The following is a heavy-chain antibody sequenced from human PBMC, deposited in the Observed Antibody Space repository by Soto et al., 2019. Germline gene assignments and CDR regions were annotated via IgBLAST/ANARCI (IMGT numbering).Heavy chain of an antibody. Sequence: KPSETLSLTCSVSGGSIRGYYWTWIRQPPGKGLEWLGYIYYTGSTKYNPSLKSRVTISADTSNNQLFLKLSSATAADTAVYYCAREVSSYGSTYFDHWGQGTLVTVSS. CDR1: GGSIRGYY. V-gene: IGHV4-59*01. D-gene: IGHD5-18*01. J-gene: IGHJ4*02. CDR2: IYYTGST. CDR3: AREVSSYGSTYFDH.